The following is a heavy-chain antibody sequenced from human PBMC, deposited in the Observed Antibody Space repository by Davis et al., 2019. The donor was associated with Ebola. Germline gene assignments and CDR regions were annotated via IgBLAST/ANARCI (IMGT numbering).Heavy chain of an antibody. J-gene: IGHJ4*02. Sequence: MPSETLSLTCTVSGGSVSSGSYYWSWIRQPPGKGLERIGYIYYSGSTYYNPSLKSRVTISVDRSKNQFSLKLSSVTAADTAVHYCARTFDYWGQGTLVTVSS. CDR2: IYYSGST. V-gene: IGHV4-61*01. CDR3: ARTFDY. CDR1: GGSVSSGSYY.